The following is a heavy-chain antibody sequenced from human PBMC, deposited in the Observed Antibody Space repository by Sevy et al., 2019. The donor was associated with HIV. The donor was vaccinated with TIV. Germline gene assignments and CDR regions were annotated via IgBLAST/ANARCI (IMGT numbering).Heavy chain of an antibody. V-gene: IGHV3-21*01. J-gene: IGHJ4*02. CDR3: ARELAAAGTGY. Sequence: GGSLRLSCAASGFTFSSYSMNWVRHAPGKGLEWVSSISSSSSYIYYADSVKGRFTISRDNAKNSLYLQMNSLRAEDTAVYYCARELAAAGTGYWGQGTLVTVSS. CDR1: GFTFSSYS. D-gene: IGHD6-13*01. CDR2: ISSSSSYI.